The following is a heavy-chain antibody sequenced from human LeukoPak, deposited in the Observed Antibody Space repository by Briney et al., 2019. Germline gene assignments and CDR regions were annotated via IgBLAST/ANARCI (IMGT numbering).Heavy chain of an antibody. J-gene: IGHJ4*02. Sequence: ASVKVSCKVSGYTLSDLSMHWLRQAPGKGLEWMGSFALEDGEKVYAQKFQGRVTMNEDTSTDTAYMELSSLRSEDTAVYYCATAFAGNLVDDWGQGTLVTVSS. CDR2: FALEDGEK. CDR1: GYTLSDLS. D-gene: IGHD1-14*01. CDR3: ATAFAGNLVDD. V-gene: IGHV1-24*01.